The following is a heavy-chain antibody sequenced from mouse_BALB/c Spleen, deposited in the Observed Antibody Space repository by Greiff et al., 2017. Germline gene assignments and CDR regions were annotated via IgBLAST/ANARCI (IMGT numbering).Heavy chain of an antibody. CDR1: GFTFSSYA. V-gene: IGHV5-6-5*01. CDR2: ISSGGST. J-gene: IGHJ4*01. CDR3: AIHYYGSSYVDYAMDY. D-gene: IGHD1-1*01. Sequence: EVKVVESGGGLVKPGGSLKLSCAASGFTFSSYAMSWVRQTPEKRLEWVASISSGGSTYYPDSVKGRFTISRDNARNILYLQMSSLRSEDTAMYYCAIHYYGSSYVDYAMDYWGQGTSVTVSS.